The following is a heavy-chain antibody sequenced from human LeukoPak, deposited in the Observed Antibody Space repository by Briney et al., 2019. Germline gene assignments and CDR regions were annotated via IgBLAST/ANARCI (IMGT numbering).Heavy chain of an antibody. D-gene: IGHD1-26*01. CDR3: ARETAVGATGELDY. CDR1: GGSISSYY. CDR2: IYYSGST. V-gene: IGHV4-59*01. Sequence: SETLSLTCTVSGGSISSYYWSWIRQPPGKGLEWIGYIYYSGSTNYNPSLKSRVTISVDTSKNQFSLKLSSVTAADTAVYYCARETAVGATGELDYWGQGTLVTVSS. J-gene: IGHJ4*02.